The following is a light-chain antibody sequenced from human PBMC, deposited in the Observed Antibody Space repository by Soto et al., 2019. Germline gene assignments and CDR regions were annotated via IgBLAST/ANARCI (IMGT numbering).Light chain of an antibody. Sequence: DIQMTQSPSSLSASVGDRVTIACRASQSISNYLNWYQLKPGKAPKLLIYAASTLQSGVPSRSSGSGSGTDFTLSINSLQPEDFATYYCQQSYSLPRTFGGGTKVEIK. J-gene: IGKJ4*01. V-gene: IGKV1-39*01. CDR2: AAS. CDR3: QQSYSLPRT. CDR1: QSISNY.